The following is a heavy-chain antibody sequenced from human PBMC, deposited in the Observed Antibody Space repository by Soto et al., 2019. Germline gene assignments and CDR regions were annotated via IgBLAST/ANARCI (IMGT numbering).Heavy chain of an antibody. CDR2: IIPMFGTP. CDR1: GGSVNSHA. J-gene: IGHJ3*01. V-gene: IGHV1-69*01. Sequence: QVQLEQSGAEVKKAGSSVKVSCKAFGGSVNSHAISWLRQAPVQGLAGMGGIIPMFGTPTYAQKFQAGVTIRAEESTSTVSLDLSSLRSEDTAVYYCARSRNVAEFNDSGGNDPGFDRWGQGTRVTVSS. D-gene: IGHD4-17*01. CDR3: ARSRNVAEFNDSGGNDPGFDR.